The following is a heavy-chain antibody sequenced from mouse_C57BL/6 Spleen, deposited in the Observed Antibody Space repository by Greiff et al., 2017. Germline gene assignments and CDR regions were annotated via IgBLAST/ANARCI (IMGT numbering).Heavy chain of an antibody. CDR1: GYTFTSYW. CDR2: IHPNSGST. V-gene: IGHV1-64*01. D-gene: IGHD2-1*01. Sequence: LQQPGAELVKPGASVKLSCKASGYTFTSYWMHWVKQRPGQGLEWIGMIHPNSGSTNYNEKFKSKATLTVDKSSSTAYMQLSSRTSEDSAVYYCARWAYGNFSAWFAYWGQGTLVTVSA. J-gene: IGHJ3*01. CDR3: ARWAYGNFSAWFAY.